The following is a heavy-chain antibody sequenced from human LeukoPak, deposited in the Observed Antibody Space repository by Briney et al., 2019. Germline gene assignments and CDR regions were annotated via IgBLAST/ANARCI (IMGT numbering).Heavy chain of an antibody. CDR2: INPNSGGT. Sequence: ASVKVSCKASGYTFTGYYMHWVRQAPGQGLEWMGWINPNSGGTNYAQKFQGRVTMTRDTSISTAYMELSRLRSDDTAMYYCAREGVVRGLAGYYYGMDVWGQGTTVTVSS. D-gene: IGHD3-10*01. V-gene: IGHV1-2*02. J-gene: IGHJ6*02. CDR3: AREGVVRGLAGYYYGMDV. CDR1: GYTFTGYY.